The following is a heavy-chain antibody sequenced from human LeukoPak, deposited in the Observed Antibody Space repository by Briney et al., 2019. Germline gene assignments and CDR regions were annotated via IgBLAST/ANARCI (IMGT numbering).Heavy chain of an antibody. CDR3: ARADSVTKSNAFDI. D-gene: IGHD4-17*01. Sequence: GASVKVSCKASGGTFSSYAISWVRQAPGQGLEWMGGIIPIFGTANYAQKFQGRVTITADKSTSTAYMELSSLRSDDTAVYYCARADSVTKSNAFDIWGQGTMVTVSS. CDR1: GGTFSSYA. J-gene: IGHJ3*02. V-gene: IGHV1-69*06. CDR2: IIPIFGTA.